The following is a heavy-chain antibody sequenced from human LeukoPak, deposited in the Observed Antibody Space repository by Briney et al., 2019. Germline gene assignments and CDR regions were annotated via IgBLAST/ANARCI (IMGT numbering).Heavy chain of an antibody. CDR3: TWMATIFTVDY. J-gene: IGHJ4*02. D-gene: IGHD5-12*01. V-gene: IGHV3-9*01. CDR1: GFTFDDYA. CDR2: ISWNSGSI. Sequence: GGSLRLSCAASGFTFDDYAMHWVRQAPGKGLEWVSGISWNSGSIGYADSVKGRFTISRDNAKNSLYLQMNSLRTEDTDMYFCTWMATIFTVDYWGQGTLVTVSS.